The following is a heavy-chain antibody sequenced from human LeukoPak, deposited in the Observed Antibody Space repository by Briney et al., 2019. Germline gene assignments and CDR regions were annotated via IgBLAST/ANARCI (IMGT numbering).Heavy chain of an antibody. D-gene: IGHD2-21*02. J-gene: IGHJ6*02. CDR1: GFTLSTYS. CDR2: ISGSSTYI. V-gene: IGHV3-21*04. Sequence: GGSLRLSCAASGFTLSTYSMNWVRQAPGKGLEWVSSISGSSTYIYYAGSVKGRFTISRDNAKNSLYLQMNSLRAEDTAVYYCARAMLAYCGGDCYDYYYGMDVWGQGTTVTVSS. CDR3: ARAMLAYCGGDCYDYYYGMDV.